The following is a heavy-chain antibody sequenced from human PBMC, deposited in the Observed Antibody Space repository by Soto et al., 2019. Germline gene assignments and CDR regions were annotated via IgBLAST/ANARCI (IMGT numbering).Heavy chain of an antibody. CDR1: GFSVRTNY. J-gene: IGHJ4*02. CDR2: FESGGSI. D-gene: IGHD2-21*02. V-gene: IGHV3-53*01. CDR3: ARAGVTPDFFDY. Sequence: PGGSLRLSWAAAGFSVRTNYMSWVRQAPGKGLEWVSVFESGGSIYYADSVKGRFIISRDYARNTVDLQLNSLRADDTAVYYCARAGVTPDFFDYWGQGTLVTVSS.